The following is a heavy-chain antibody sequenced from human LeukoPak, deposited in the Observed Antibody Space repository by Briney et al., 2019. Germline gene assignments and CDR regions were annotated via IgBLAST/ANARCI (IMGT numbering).Heavy chain of an antibody. J-gene: IGHJ5*02. CDR2: IKQDGSEK. CDR1: GFTFSSYW. D-gene: IGHD6-19*01. CDR3: ARDLIPAVDTSNWFDP. Sequence: GGSLRLSCAASGFTFSSYWMSWVRQAPGKGLEWVANIKQDGSEKYYVDSVKGRFTISRDNAKNSLYLQMNSLRAEDTAVYYCARDLIPAVDTSNWFDPWGQGTLVTVSS. V-gene: IGHV3-7*03.